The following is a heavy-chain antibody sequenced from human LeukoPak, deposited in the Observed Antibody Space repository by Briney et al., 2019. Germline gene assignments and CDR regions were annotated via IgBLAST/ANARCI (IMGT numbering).Heavy chain of an antibody. CDR3: ARLGGSYDIDY. CDR1: GGSISSYY. J-gene: IGHJ4*02. CDR2: IYYSGST. D-gene: IGHD1-26*01. V-gene: IGHV4-59*01. Sequence: SETLSLTCIVSGGSISSYYWSWIRQPPGKGLEWIGYIYYSGSTNYNPSLKSRVTISVDTSKNQFSLKLSSVTAADTAVYYCARLGGSYDIDYWGQGTLVTVSS.